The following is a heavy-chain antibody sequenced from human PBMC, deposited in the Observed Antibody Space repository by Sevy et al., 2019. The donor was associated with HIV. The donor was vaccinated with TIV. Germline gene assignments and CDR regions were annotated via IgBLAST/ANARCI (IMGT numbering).Heavy chain of an antibody. D-gene: IGHD3-3*01. CDR1: GGSISSYY. V-gene: IGHV4-4*07. CDR3: ASSIAIFGVVITDLGY. CDR2: IYTSGST. J-gene: IGHJ4*02. Sequence: SETLSLTCTVSGGSISSYYWSWIRQPAGKGLEWIGRIYTSGSTNYNPSLKRRVTMSVDTSKNQFSLKLSSVTAADTAVYYCASSIAIFGVVITDLGYWGQGTLVTVSS.